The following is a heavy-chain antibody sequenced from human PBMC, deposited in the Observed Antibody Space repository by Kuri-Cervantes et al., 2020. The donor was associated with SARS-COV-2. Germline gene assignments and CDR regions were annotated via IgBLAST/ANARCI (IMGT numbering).Heavy chain of an antibody. CDR2: ISSSSSYT. CDR3: AGDVTGTTSWFDP. J-gene: IGHJ5*02. V-gene: IGHV3-21*05. D-gene: IGHD1-7*01. Sequence: GGSLRLSCAASEFIFSSSWMSWVRQAPGKGLEWVSYISSSSSYTNYADSVKGRFTISRDNAKNSLYLQMNSLRAEDTAVYYCAGDVTGTTSWFDPWGQGTLVTVSS. CDR1: EFIFSSSW.